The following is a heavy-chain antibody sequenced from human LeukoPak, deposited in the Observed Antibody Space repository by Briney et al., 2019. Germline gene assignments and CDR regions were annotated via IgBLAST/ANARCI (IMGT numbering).Heavy chain of an antibody. D-gene: IGHD3-10*01. V-gene: IGHV1-69*04. J-gene: IGHJ4*02. CDR3: ARAPSGGGFDY. CDR2: IIPILGIA. CDR1: GGTFSSYA. Sequence: SVKVSCKASGGTFSSYAISWVRQAPGQGLEWMGRIIPILGIANYAQKFQGRVTITADKSTSTAYMELSSLRSEDTAVYYCARAPSGGGFDYWGQGTLVTVSS.